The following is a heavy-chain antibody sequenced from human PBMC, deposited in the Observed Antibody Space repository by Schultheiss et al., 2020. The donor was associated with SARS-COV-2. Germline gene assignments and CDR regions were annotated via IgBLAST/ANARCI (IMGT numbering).Heavy chain of an antibody. V-gene: IGHV3-21*05. Sequence: GGSLRLSCAASGFTFSSYEMNWVRQAPGKGLEWVSYISSSSSYTNYADSVKGRFTISRDNSKNTLYLQMNSLRAEDTAVYYCARGSGSYFDYWGQGTLVTVSS. D-gene: IGHD1-26*01. CDR2: ISSSSSYT. CDR3: ARGSGSYFDY. CDR1: GFTFSSYE. J-gene: IGHJ4*02.